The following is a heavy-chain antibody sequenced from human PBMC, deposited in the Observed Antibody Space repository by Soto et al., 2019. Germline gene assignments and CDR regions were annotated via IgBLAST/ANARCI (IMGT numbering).Heavy chain of an antibody. D-gene: IGHD6-13*01. V-gene: IGHV3-7*03. CDR1: GFTFSSYW. J-gene: IGHJ4*02. CDR3: ARGRSRSCYFDY. CDR2: IKQDGSEK. Sequence: GSLRLSCAASGFTFSSYWMTWVRQAPGKGLEWVANIKQDGSEKYYVDSVKGRFTISRDNAKNSLYLQMNSLRAEDTAVYYCARGRSRSCYFDYWGQGTLVTVSS.